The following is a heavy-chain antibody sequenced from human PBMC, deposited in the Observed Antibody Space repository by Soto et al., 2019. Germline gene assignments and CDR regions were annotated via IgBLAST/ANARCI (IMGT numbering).Heavy chain of an antibody. CDR1: GFTFSSYA. CDR3: ARDQGRYSPYYYYGMDV. V-gene: IGHV3-30-3*01. J-gene: IGHJ6*02. Sequence: QVQLVESGGGVVQPGRSLRLSCAASGFTFSSYAMHWVRQAPGKGLEWVAVISYDGSNKYYADSVKGRFTISRDNSKNTLYLQMNSLRAEDTAVYYCARDQGRYSPYYYYGMDVWGQGTTVTVSS. D-gene: IGHD2-15*01. CDR2: ISYDGSNK.